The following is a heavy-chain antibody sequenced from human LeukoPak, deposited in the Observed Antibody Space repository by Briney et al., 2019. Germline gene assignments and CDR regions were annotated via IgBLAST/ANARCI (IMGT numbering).Heavy chain of an antibody. CDR1: GFTVSSNY. CDR2: IYSGGST. CDR3: ARDRWGYSYGGD. V-gene: IGHV3-53*01. J-gene: IGHJ4*02. Sequence: GGSLRLSCAASGFTVSSNYMSWVRQAPGKGLEWVSVIYSGGSTYYADSVKGRFTISRDNGKNSLYLQMNSLRAEDTAVYFCARDRWGYSYGGDWGQGTLVTVSS. D-gene: IGHD5-18*01.